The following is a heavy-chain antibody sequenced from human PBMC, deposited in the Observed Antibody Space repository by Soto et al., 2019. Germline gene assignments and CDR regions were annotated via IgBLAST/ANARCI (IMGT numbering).Heavy chain of an antibody. CDR1: GGSIRDYY. D-gene: IGHD3-22*01. V-gene: IGHV4-59*08. J-gene: IGHJ4*02. CDR3: ARLGGYYQAFDS. CDR2: IYYTGTT. Sequence: PSETLSLTCTVSGGSIRDYYWGWIRQSPGKGLEWIGYIYYTGTTKYNPSLKSRVTISVDSSKNQFSLNLDSVTAADTAVYYCARLGGYYQAFDSWGQGTLVTVSS.